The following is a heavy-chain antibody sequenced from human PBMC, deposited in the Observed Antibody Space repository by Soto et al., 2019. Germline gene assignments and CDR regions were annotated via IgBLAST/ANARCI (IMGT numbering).Heavy chain of an antibody. CDR2: ISYDGSNK. CDR3: ARASVRRVVAAYPTGS. CDR1: GFTFSSYA. D-gene: IGHD2-15*01. J-gene: IGHJ4*02. Sequence: GGSLRLSCAASGFTFSSYAMHWVRQAPGKGLEWVAVISYDGSNKYYADSVKGRFTISRDNSKNTLYLQMNSLRAEDTAVYYCARASVRRVVAAYPTGSWGQGTLVTVSS. V-gene: IGHV3-30-3*01.